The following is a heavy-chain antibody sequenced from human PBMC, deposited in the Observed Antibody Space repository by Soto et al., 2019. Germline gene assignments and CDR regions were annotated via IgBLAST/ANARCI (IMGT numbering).Heavy chain of an antibody. V-gene: IGHV3-11*01. J-gene: IGHJ4*02. CDR1: GFTLSDYY. CDR2: ISSSGSTI. D-gene: IGHD2-15*01. Sequence: GGSLRLSCAASGFTLSDYYMSWIRQAPGKGLEWVSYISSSGSTIYYADSVKGRFTISRDNAKNSLYLQMNSLRAEDTAVYYCARDPYCSGGSCQRFDYWGQGTLVTVSS. CDR3: ARDPYCSGGSCQRFDY.